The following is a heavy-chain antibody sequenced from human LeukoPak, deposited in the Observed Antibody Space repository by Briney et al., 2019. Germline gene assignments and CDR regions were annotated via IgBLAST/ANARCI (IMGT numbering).Heavy chain of an antibody. CDR1: GFTFSSYA. J-gene: IGHJ3*02. D-gene: IGHD2/OR15-2a*01. V-gene: IGHV3-23*01. CDR2: ISGSGGST. Sequence: GGSLRLSCAAAGFTFSSYAMSWVRQAPGKGLEWVSAISGSGGSTYYADSVKGRFTISRDNSKNTLYLQMNSLRAEDSAEYYCAKSLLTTATGTGRAFDIWGQGTMVTVSA. CDR3: AKSLLTTATGTGRAFDI.